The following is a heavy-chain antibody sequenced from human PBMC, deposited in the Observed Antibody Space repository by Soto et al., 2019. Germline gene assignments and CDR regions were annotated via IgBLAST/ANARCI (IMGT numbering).Heavy chain of an antibody. D-gene: IGHD3-16*02. J-gene: IGHJ6*02. CDR2: IFPKFGTT. V-gene: IGHV1-69*13. Sequence: ASVKVSCKASGDTDTNYVISWVRQAPGQGLEWMGGIFPKFGTTYSAQKLQDRLTITADESTSTVYMQLSSLRLDDTAVYYCEAEMTFGKLSVVWGQGTTVSVSS. CDR3: EAEMTFGKLSVV. CDR1: GDTDTNYV.